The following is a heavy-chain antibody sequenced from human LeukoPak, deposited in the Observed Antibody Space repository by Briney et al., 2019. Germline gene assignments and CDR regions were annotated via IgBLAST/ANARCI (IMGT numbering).Heavy chain of an antibody. CDR3: ARGRKRNCSGGSCYRFDP. Sequence: ASVKVSCKASGYTFTSYDINWVRQATGQGLEWMGWMNPNSGNTGYAQKFQGRVTMTRNTYISTAYMELSSLRSEDTAVDYCARGRKRNCSGGSCYRFDPWGQGTLVTVSS. CDR1: GYTFTSYD. J-gene: IGHJ5*02. CDR2: MNPNSGNT. V-gene: IGHV1-8*01. D-gene: IGHD2-15*01.